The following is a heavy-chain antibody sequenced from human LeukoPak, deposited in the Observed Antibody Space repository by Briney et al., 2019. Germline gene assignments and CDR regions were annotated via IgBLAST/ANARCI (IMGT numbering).Heavy chain of an antibody. CDR3: AKERIVGAIGYFDY. CDR1: GFTFSSYA. CDR2: ISNIGGST. D-gene: IGHD1-26*01. J-gene: IGHJ4*02. Sequence: GGSLRLSCAASGFTFSSYAMSWVRHAPGKGLEWVSGISNIGGSTYYADSVKGRFTISRDNSKNTLNLQMNSLRAEDTAVYYCAKERIVGAIGYFDYWGQGTLVTVSS. V-gene: IGHV3-23*01.